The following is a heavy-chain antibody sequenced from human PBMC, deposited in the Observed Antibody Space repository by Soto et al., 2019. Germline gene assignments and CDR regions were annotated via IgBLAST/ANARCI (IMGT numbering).Heavy chain of an antibody. CDR2: IIDSGAST. Sequence: PGGSLRLSCAASGFTFSSCAMGWVRQAPGKGLEWVSDIIDSGASTYYADSVKGRFTISRDNSKNTLFLQMNSLRVEDTAVYYCAKDATRGNFYSDYWGQGALVTVSS. V-gene: IGHV3-23*01. D-gene: IGHD1-26*01. CDR1: GFTFSSCA. CDR3: AKDATRGNFYSDY. J-gene: IGHJ4*02.